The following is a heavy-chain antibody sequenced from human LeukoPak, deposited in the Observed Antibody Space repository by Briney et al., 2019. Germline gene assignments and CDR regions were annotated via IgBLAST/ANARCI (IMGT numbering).Heavy chain of an antibody. CDR1: GDSISNYY. CDR3: AREVPPHCSSTSCNELAYYYYYMDV. D-gene: IGHD2-2*01. V-gene: IGHV4-4*07. CDR2: IYTSGST. Sequence: KPSETLSLTCTVSGDSISNYYWSWIRQPAGKGLEWIGRIYTSGSTNYNPSLKSRVTMSVDTSKNQFSLKLSSVTAADTAVYYCAREVPPHCSSTSCNELAYYYYYMDVWGKGTTVTVSS. J-gene: IGHJ6*03.